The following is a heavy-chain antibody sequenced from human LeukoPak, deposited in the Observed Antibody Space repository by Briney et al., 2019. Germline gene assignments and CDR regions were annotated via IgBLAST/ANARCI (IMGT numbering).Heavy chain of an antibody. J-gene: IGHJ4*02. Sequence: GGSLRLSCAAFGFTFSNYSMNWVRQAPGKGLKWVSYISSSSGTINYADSVKGRFTISRDNAKNSLYLQMNSLRVEDTAVYYCAGRSGPDDYWGQGTLVTVSS. CDR3: AGRSGPDDY. D-gene: IGHD2-15*01. CDR1: GFTFSNYS. CDR2: ISSSSGTI. V-gene: IGHV3-48*01.